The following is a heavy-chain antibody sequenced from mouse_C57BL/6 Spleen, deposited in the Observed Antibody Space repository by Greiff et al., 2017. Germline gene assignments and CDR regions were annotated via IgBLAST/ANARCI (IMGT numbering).Heavy chain of an antibody. CDR1: GYTFTDYY. Sequence: EVKLMESGPELVKPGASVKISCKASGYTFTDYYMNWVKQSHGKSLEWIGDINPNNGGTSYNQKFKGKATLTVDKSSSTAYMELRSLTSEDSAVYYCARGGKGRNFDYWGQGTTLTVSS. J-gene: IGHJ2*01. CDR3: ARGGKGRNFDY. CDR2: INPNNGGT. V-gene: IGHV1-26*01.